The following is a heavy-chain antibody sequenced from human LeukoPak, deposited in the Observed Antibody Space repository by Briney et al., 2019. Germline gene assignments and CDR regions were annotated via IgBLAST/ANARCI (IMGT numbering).Heavy chain of an antibody. V-gene: IGHV4-59*08. CDR2: IYNSGST. CDR3: ASRGQSSSLTARRYFDY. D-gene: IGHD6-6*01. J-gene: IGHJ4*02. CDR1: GGSIRSYY. Sequence: SETLSLTCTVSGGSIRSYYWSRLRRPPGKGLEWIGYIYNSGSTNYNPSLKSRVTMSVDTSKNQFSLKLTSVTATDTAVYYCASRGQSSSLTARRYFDYWGQGMVVTVSS.